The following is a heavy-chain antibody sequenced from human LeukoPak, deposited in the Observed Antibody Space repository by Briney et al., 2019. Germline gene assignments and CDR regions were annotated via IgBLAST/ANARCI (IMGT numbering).Heavy chain of an antibody. CDR2: ISGSGGST. Sequence: GGSLRLSCAASGLTFSSYAMSWVRQAPGKGLEWVSAISGSGGSTYYADSVKGRFTISRDNSKNTLYLQMNSLRAEDTAVYYCAKDQRKVTTTLDYWGQGTLVTVSS. CDR3: AKDQRKVTTTLDY. D-gene: IGHD4-17*01. V-gene: IGHV3-23*01. J-gene: IGHJ4*02. CDR1: GLTFSSYA.